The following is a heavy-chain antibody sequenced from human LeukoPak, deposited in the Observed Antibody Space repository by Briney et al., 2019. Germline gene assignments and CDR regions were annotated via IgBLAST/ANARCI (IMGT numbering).Heavy chain of an antibody. J-gene: IGHJ4*02. CDR1: GFTFSSYA. V-gene: IGHV3-30*04. CDR3: ARDGPGFDY. CDR2: ISYDGSNK. Sequence: GGSLRLSCAASGFTFSSYAMHWVRQAPGKGLEGVAVISYDGSNKYYADSVKGRFTISRDNSKNTLYLQMNSLRAEDTAVYYCARDGPGFDYWGQGTLVTVSS.